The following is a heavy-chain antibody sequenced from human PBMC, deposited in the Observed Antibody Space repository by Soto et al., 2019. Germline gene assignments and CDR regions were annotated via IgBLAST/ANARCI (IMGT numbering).Heavy chain of an antibody. Sequence: GESLKISCKGSGYSFTSYWISWVRQMPGKGLEWMGRIDPSDSYTNYSPSFQGHVTISADKSISTAYLQWSSLKASDTAMYYCAAPMITFGGVIVKDAFDIWGQGTMVTVSS. CDR3: AAPMITFGGVIVKDAFDI. D-gene: IGHD3-16*02. V-gene: IGHV5-10-1*01. CDR2: IDPSDSYT. J-gene: IGHJ3*02. CDR1: GYSFTSYW.